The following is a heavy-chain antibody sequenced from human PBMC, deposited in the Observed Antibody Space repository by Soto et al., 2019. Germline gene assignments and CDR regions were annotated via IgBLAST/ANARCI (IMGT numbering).Heavy chain of an antibody. CDR3: AKEYSSGWYYFDY. J-gene: IGHJ4*02. CDR1: GFTFSSYA. V-gene: IGHV3-23*01. D-gene: IGHD6-19*01. Sequence: GGSLRLSCAASGFTFSSYAMSWVRQAPGKGLEWVSTISGSDGSTYYADSVKGRLTISRDNSKNTLYLQMNSLRAEDTAVYYCAKEYSSGWYYFDYWGQGTLVTVSS. CDR2: ISGSDGST.